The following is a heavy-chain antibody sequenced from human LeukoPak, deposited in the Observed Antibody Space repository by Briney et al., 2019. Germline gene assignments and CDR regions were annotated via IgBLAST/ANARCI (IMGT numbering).Heavy chain of an antibody. CDR2: INPNSGGT. J-gene: IGHJ6*03. CDR1: GYTFTGYY. V-gene: IGHV1-2*06. D-gene: IGHD6-13*01. Sequence: ASVKVSCKASGYTFTGYYMHWVRQAPGQGLEWMGRINPNSGGTNYARKFQGRVTMTRDTSISTAYMELSRLRSDDTAVYYCARARKFGIAAAVPGGYYYYYYMDVWGKGTTVTVSS. CDR3: ARARKFGIAAAVPGGYYYYYYMDV.